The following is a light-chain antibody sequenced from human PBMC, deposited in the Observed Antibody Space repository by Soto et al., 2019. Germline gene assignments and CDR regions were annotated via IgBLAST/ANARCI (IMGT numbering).Light chain of an antibody. V-gene: IGLV2-11*01. CDR1: SSDVGAYNY. Sequence: QCVLTQPRSVSRSPGQSVTISCTGTSSDVGAYNYVSWYQQHPGKAPKLIIYAVTERPSGVPDRFSGSKSGNTASLTISGLQAEDEADYYCCSYSGSYTSYVFGTGTKVTVL. CDR3: CSYSGSYTSYV. CDR2: AVT. J-gene: IGLJ1*01.